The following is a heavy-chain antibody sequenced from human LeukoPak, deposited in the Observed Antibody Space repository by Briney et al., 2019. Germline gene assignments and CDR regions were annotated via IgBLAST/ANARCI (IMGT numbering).Heavy chain of an antibody. CDR1: GFTFSSYG. V-gene: IGHV3-30*03. CDR2: ISSDGSNK. J-gene: IGHJ6*03. CDR3: ARAVIAAAGYYYNYMDV. Sequence: GGSLRLSCAASGFTFSSYGMHWVRQAPGKGLEWVAVISSDGSNKYYADSVKGRFTISRDNAKNTLYLLMNSLRAEDTAVYYCARAVIAAAGYYYNYMDVWGKGTTVTISS. D-gene: IGHD6-13*01.